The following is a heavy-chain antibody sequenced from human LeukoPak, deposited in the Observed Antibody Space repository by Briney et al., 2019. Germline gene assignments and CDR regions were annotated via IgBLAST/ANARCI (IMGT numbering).Heavy chain of an antibody. V-gene: IGHV3-21*01. Sequence: GGSLRLSCAASGFTFSSYSMNWVRQAPGQGLEWVSSISSSSSNKYYADSVKGRFTISRDNSKNSLYLQMNSLRAEDTAGYYCARGPMVRGPDYWGQGTLVTVSS. CDR3: ARGPMVRGPDY. D-gene: IGHD3-10*01. J-gene: IGHJ4*02. CDR2: ISSSSSNK. CDR1: GFTFSSYS.